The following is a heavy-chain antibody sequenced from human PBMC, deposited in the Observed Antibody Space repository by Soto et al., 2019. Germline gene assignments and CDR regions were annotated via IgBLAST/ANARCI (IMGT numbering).Heavy chain of an antibody. CDR2: IYYSGST. V-gene: IGHV4-59*01. CDR3: ARGYYDSSGYYYYFDY. J-gene: IGHJ4*02. CDR1: GGSISSYY. D-gene: IGHD3-22*01. Sequence: SETLSLTCTVSGGSISSYYWSWIRQPPGKGLEWIGYIYYSGSTNYNPSLKSRVTISVDTSKNQFSLKLSSVTAADTAVYYCARGYYDSSGYYYYFDYWGQGTLVTVSS.